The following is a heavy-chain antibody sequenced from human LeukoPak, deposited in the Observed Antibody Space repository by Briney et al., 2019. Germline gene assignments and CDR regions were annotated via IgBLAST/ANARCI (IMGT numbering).Heavy chain of an antibody. Sequence: GSSVKVSCKVSGGTFSSYAISWVRQAPGQGLEWMGGIIPIFGTANYAQKFQGRVTITTDESTSTAYMELSSLRSEDTAVYYCARDGSSSSPEYNWFDPWGQGTLVTVSS. D-gene: IGHD6-6*01. CDR1: GGTFSSYA. V-gene: IGHV1-69*05. J-gene: IGHJ5*02. CDR2: IIPIFGTA. CDR3: ARDGSSSSPEYNWFDP.